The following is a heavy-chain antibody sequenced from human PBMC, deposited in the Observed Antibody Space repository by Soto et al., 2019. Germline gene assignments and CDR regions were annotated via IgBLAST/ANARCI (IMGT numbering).Heavy chain of an antibody. Sequence: GGSLRLCCAASGFTFSSYAMSWVRQAPGKGLEWVSAISGSGGSTYYADSVKGRFTISRDNSKNTLYLQMNSLRAEDAAVYYCAKASSSSWYPYYYYYYGMDVWGQGTTVTVS. CDR3: AKASSSSWYPYYYYYYGMDV. D-gene: IGHD6-13*01. CDR1: GFTFSSYA. CDR2: ISGSGGST. J-gene: IGHJ6*02. V-gene: IGHV3-23*01.